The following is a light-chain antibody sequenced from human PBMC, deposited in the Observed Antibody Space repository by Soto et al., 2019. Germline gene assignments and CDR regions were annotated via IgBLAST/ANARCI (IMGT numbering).Light chain of an antibody. V-gene: IGKV3-11*01. CDR2: DAS. Sequence: DIVLTQSPATLFLSPGKRATLSCRASQSVSSYLAWYVQKPGQTPRLFIYDASNRATGIPARFSGSGSGTDFTLTISSLEPEDFAVYYCQQRSKWPPLTFGGGTKVQIK. J-gene: IGKJ4*01. CDR1: QSVSSY. CDR3: QQRSKWPPLT.